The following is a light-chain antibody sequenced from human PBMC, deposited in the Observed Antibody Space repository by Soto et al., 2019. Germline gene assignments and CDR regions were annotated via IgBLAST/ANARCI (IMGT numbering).Light chain of an antibody. J-gene: IGKJ2*01. CDR3: QQYKNWPPLST. V-gene: IGKV3-15*01. CDR2: GTS. Sequence: EIVMTQSPDTLSVSPGERATLSCRASQNVGRNVAWYQQRPGQAPRLLIHGTSTRAADIPARFSGSGSGTEFTLTITSMQPEDFVIYYCQQYKNWPPLSTFGQGTKLEMK. CDR1: QNVGRN.